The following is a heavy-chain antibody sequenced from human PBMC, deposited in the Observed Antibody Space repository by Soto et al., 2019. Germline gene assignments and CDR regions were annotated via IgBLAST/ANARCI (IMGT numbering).Heavy chain of an antibody. D-gene: IGHD1-26*01. CDR2: IYHSGST. CDR3: ARGITTETTLDY. Sequence: SETLSLTCTVSGGPISGYYWSWIRQPPGKGLEWIGYIYHSGSTYYNPSLKSRITISIDRSKNQLSLKLSSVTAADTAVYYCARGITTETTLDYWGQGTLVTVSS. J-gene: IGHJ4*02. V-gene: IGHV4-59*12. CDR1: GGPISGYY.